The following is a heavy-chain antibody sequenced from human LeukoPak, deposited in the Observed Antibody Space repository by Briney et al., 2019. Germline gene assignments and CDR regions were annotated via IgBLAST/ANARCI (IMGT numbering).Heavy chain of an antibody. D-gene: IGHD1-26*01. J-gene: IGHJ4*02. CDR3: ARQIVGATGLDY. CDR1: GYTFSSYE. CDR2: ISSSGRTV. Sequence: GGSLRLSWAASGYTFSSYEMKWVRQAPGKGLEWVSYISSSGRTVYYADSVKGRFTISRDNAKDSLYLQMNSLRAEDTAVYYCARQIVGATGLDYWGQGTLVTVSS. V-gene: IGHV3-48*03.